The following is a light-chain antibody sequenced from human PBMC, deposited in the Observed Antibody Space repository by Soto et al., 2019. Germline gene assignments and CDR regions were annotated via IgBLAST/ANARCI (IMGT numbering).Light chain of an antibody. J-gene: IGLJ2*01. Sequence: QSVLTQPASVSGSPGQSITISCTGTSSDVGGYKYVSWYQQHPGKAPKLLIYDVSNRPSGVPNRFSASKSGNTASLTISGLQAEDEADYFCSSYTSSTTTTVVFGGGTKLTVL. CDR3: SSYTSSTTTTVV. CDR2: DVS. CDR1: SSDVGGYKY. V-gene: IGLV2-14*03.